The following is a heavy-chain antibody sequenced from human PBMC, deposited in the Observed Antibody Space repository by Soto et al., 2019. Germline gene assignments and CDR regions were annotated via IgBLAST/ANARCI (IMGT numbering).Heavy chain of an antibody. Sequence: KTSETLSLTCAVSGHSISSGFYYWGRIRQPPGKGLEWIGSMYHSGSTYYNPSLKSRVTMLVDTSKNQLSLKLTSLTAADTAVYYCARYGYSYSMRFFDKWGQGTRVTVSS. CDR2: MYHSGST. D-gene: IGHD5-18*01. CDR3: ARYGYSYSMRFFDK. CDR1: GHSISSGFYY. V-gene: IGHV4-38-2*01. J-gene: IGHJ4*02.